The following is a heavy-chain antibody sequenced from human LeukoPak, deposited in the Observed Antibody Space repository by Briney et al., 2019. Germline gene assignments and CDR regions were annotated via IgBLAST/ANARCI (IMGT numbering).Heavy chain of an antibody. J-gene: IGHJ4*02. CDR3: AKGSLGEEQWLVRSGFDY. CDR1: GFTFDDYA. D-gene: IGHD6-19*01. Sequence: GGSLRVSCAAPGFTFDDYAMHWVRHAPGKGLECVSGISWNSGSIGYADSVKGRFTVSRDNAKNSLYLQMNSLRAEDTALYYCAKGSLGEEQWLVRSGFDYWGQGTLVTVSS. V-gene: IGHV3-9*01. CDR2: ISWNSGSI.